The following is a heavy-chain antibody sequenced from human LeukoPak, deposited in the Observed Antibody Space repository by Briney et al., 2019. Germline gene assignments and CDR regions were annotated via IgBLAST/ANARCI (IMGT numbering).Heavy chain of an antibody. Sequence: GASVKVSCKASGGTFSSYAISWVRQAPGQGLEWMGGIIPIFGTANYAQKFQGRVTITTDESTSTAYMELSSLRSEDTAVYYCAVAAAKNARGPSPSYYYYMDVWGKGTTVTVSS. CDR3: AVAAAKNARGPSPSYYYYMDV. CDR2: IIPIFGTA. D-gene: IGHD6-13*01. J-gene: IGHJ6*03. V-gene: IGHV1-69*05. CDR1: GGTFSSYA.